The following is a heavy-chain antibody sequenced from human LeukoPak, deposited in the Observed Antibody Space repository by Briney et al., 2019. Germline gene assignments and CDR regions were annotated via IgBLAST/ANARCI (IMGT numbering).Heavy chain of an antibody. J-gene: IGHJ4*02. V-gene: IGHV3-23*01. CDR2: ISGSGGST. D-gene: IGHD3-16*02. CDR3: AKVGIVTTTWYYFDS. Sequence: GGSLRLSCAASGFTFSSYAMSWVRQAPGKGLEWVSAISGSGGSTYYADSVKGRFTISRDNSKNTLYLQMNSLRAEDTAVYYCAKVGIVTTTWYYFDSWGRGTLVTVSS. CDR1: GFTFSSYA.